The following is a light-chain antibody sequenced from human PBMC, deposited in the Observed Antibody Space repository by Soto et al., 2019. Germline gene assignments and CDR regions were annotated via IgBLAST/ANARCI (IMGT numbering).Light chain of an antibody. Sequence: QSVRTQPPSASGTPGQRVTISCSGSSSNIGSNTVNWYQQLPGTAPKLLIYSNNQRPSGVPDRFSGSKSGTSASLAISGLQSEDEADYYCAAWDDSLNGLYVFGTGTQLTVL. CDR3: AAWDDSLNGLYV. CDR1: SSNIGSNT. CDR2: SNN. V-gene: IGLV1-44*01. J-gene: IGLJ1*01.